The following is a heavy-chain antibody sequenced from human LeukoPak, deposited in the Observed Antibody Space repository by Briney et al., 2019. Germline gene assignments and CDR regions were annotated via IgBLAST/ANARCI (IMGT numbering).Heavy chain of an antibody. J-gene: IGHJ3*02. CDR3: ARDLPAAYYYDSSGYDDAFDI. CDR1: GYTFTSYA. D-gene: IGHD3-22*01. CDR2: INTNTGNP. V-gene: IGHV7-4-1*02. Sequence: GASVNVSCKASGYTFTSYAMNWVRQAPGQGLEWMGWINTNTGNPTYAQGFTGRFVFSLDTSVSTAYLQISSLKAEDTAVYYCARDLPAAYYYDSSGYDDAFDIWGQGTMATVSS.